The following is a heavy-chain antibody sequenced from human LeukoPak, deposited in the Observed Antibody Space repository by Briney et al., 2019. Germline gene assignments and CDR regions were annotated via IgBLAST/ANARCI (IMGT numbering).Heavy chain of an antibody. Sequence: GGSLRLSCEASEFILSSYAMSWVRQAPGKGLEWVSSISSSSISINYADSVRDRFTISRDNARELLYLQMHNLRSEDTAVYYCARVYDVLTGGFDYWGQGVLVTVSS. CDR1: EFILSSYA. CDR3: ARVYDVLTGGFDY. J-gene: IGHJ4*02. D-gene: IGHD3-9*01. CDR2: ISSSSISI. V-gene: IGHV3-21*01.